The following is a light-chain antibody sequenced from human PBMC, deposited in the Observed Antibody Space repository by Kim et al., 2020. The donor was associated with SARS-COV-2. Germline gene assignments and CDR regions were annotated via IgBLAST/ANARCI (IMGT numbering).Light chain of an antibody. J-gene: IGLJ2*01. CDR3: NSRDSGGKDVV. CDR2: GKN. CDR1: SLRSYY. V-gene: IGLV3-19*01. Sequence: SSELTQDPAVSVALVPPVLLPCHRDSLRSYYASWYQQKPGQAPVLVIYGKNNRPSGIPDRFSGTSSGNTDSLTMSGAQAEDEGDYYLNSRDSGGKDVV.